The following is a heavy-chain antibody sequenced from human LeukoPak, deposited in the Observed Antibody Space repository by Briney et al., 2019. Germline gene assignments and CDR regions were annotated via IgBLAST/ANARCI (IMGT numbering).Heavy chain of an antibody. J-gene: IGHJ3*02. CDR1: GFTFSSYG. D-gene: IGHD1-7*01. Sequence: PGGSLRLSCAASGFTFSSYGMHWVRQAPGKGLEWVAFLRYDGSNKYFADSEKGRFTISRDNSKNTLYLQMNSLRAEDTAVYYCAKDKGGTVLAFGFHLDAFDIWGQGTMVTVSS. V-gene: IGHV3-30*02. CDR2: LRYDGSNK. CDR3: AKDKGGTVLAFGFHLDAFDI.